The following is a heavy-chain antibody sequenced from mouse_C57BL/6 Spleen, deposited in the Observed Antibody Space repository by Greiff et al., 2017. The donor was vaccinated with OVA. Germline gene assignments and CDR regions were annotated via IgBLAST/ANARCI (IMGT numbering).Heavy chain of an antibody. D-gene: IGHD2-2*01. CDR2: FYPGSGSI. CDR3: ARHEVYYGYDWGYAMDY. Sequence: QLQQSGAELVKPGASVKLSCTASGYTFTEYTIHWVKQRSGQGLEWIGWFYPGSGSIKYNEKFKDKATLTADKSSSTVYMELSRLTSEDSAVYFCARHEVYYGYDWGYAMDYWGQGTSVTVSS. J-gene: IGHJ4*01. V-gene: IGHV1-62-2*01. CDR1: GYTFTEYT.